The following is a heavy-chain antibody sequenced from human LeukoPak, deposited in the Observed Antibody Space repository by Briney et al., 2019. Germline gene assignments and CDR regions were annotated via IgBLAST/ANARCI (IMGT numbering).Heavy chain of an antibody. J-gene: IGHJ4*02. CDR1: RGSTSTYY. CDR2: IYPSGNT. V-gene: IGHV4-4*07. CDR3: ARDPVYCTNGVCYNSHGADY. D-gene: IGHD2-8*01. Sequence: SETLSLTCTVSRGSTSTYYWSWIRQPAGKGLEWIGRIYPSGNTNFNPSLMSRVTMSIDTSKNQFSLQLNSVTPEDTAVYYCARDPVYCTNGVCYNSHGADYWGQGTLVTVSS.